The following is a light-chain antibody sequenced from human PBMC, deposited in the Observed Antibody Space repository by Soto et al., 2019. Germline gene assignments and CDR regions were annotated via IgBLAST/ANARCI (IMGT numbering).Light chain of an antibody. J-gene: IGKJ2*01. CDR3: QQYNDFQYT. Sequence: DIQMTQSPSTLSASVGDGVTITCRASQSIGSWLAWYQQKPGKAPKLLIYKATNLQSGVPSRFSGSGSGTDFSLTSSSLQSVDSATYFCQQYNDFQYTFGLGTKLEI. V-gene: IGKV1-5*03. CDR2: KAT. CDR1: QSIGSW.